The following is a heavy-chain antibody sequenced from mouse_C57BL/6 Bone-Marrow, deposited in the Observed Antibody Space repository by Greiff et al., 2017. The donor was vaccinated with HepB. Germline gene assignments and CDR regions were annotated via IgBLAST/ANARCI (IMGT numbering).Heavy chain of an antibody. CDR3: ARNWVLRSWFAY. Sequence: EVKLMESGGGLVKPGGSLKLSCAASGFTFSSYAMSWVRQTPEKRLEWVATISDGGSYTYYPDNVKGRFTISRDNAKNNLYLQMSHLKSEDTAMYYCARNWVLRSWFAYWGQGTRVTVSA. V-gene: IGHV5-4*03. CDR2: ISDGGSYT. D-gene: IGHD1-1*01. CDR1: GFTFSSYA. J-gene: IGHJ3*01.